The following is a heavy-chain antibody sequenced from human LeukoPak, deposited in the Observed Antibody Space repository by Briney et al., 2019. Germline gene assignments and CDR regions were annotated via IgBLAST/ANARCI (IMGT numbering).Heavy chain of an antibody. CDR2: ISYDGSNK. Sequence: GGSLRLSCAASGFTFSSYGMHWVRRAPGKGLEWVAVISYDGSNKDYADSVKGRFTISRDNSKNTLYLQMNSLRAEDTAVYYCARGFVAGTSRSNWFDPWGQGTLVTVSS. J-gene: IGHJ5*02. V-gene: IGHV3-30*03. CDR1: GFTFSSYG. CDR3: ARGFVAGTSRSNWFDP. D-gene: IGHD6-19*01.